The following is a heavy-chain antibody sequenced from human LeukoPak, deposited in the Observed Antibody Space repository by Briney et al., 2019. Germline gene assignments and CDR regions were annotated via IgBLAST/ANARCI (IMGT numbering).Heavy chain of an antibody. CDR1: GFIFPDYW. V-gene: IGHV3-74*01. Sequence: GGSLRLSCAASGFIFPDYWMHWVRQAPGSEQVWVARIRGDGRATTYADSVKGRFTISRDNAKNTLYLQMNSLRAEDTAVYYCARDSERRFLVFDYWGQGTLVTVSS. CDR2: IRGDGRAT. D-gene: IGHD3-3*01. J-gene: IGHJ4*02. CDR3: ARDSERRFLVFDY.